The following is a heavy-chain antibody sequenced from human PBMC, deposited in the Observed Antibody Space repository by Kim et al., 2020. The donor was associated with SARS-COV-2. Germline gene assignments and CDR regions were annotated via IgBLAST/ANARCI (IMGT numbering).Heavy chain of an antibody. Sequence: GGSLRLSCTVSGFTLSSSWMHWVRQAPGKGLAWVSRMHGEGSSPTYADPVKGRFSISSDNAKNTLFLQMDSLRVDDTAVYYCARGPWGAASLWGQGTLVT. V-gene: IGHV3-74*01. CDR3: ARGPWGAASL. D-gene: IGHD1-26*01. CDR1: GFTLSSSW. CDR2: MHGEGSSP. J-gene: IGHJ4*02.